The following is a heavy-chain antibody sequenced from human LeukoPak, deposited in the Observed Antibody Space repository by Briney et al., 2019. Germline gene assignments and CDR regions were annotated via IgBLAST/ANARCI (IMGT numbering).Heavy chain of an antibody. Sequence: GGSLRLSCAASGFTYSNAWMSWVRQAPGKGLEWVGRIKSKTDGGTTDYAAHVKGRFTISRDDSKNTLYLQMNSLKTEDTAVYYCTTLATAPPYYYYYMDVWGKGTTVTVSS. D-gene: IGHD5-24*01. CDR1: GFTYSNAW. CDR2: IKSKTDGGTT. J-gene: IGHJ6*03. CDR3: TTLATAPPYYYYYMDV. V-gene: IGHV3-15*01.